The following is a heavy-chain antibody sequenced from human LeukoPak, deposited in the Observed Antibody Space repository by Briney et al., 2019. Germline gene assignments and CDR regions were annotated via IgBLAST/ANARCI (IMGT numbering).Heavy chain of an antibody. V-gene: IGHV4-34*01. Sequence: NPSETLSLTCAVYGVSFSGYYWSWIRQPPGKGLEWIGEINHSGSTNYNPSLKSRVTISVDTSKNQFSLKLSSVTAADTAVYYCARGRLASLYYGMDVWGQGTTVTVSS. CDR1: GVSFSGYY. D-gene: IGHD3-3*01. CDR3: ARGRLASLYYGMDV. J-gene: IGHJ6*02. CDR2: INHSGST.